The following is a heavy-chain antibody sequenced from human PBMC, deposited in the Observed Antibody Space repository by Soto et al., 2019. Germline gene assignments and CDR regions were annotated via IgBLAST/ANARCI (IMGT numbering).Heavy chain of an antibody. D-gene: IGHD6-19*01. J-gene: IGHJ6*02. V-gene: IGHV6-1*01. CDR3: ARAGIAVKNYYYYYGMDV. CDR1: GDSVSSNSAA. Sequence: SQTLSLTCVISGDSVSSNSAAWNWIRQSPSRGLEWLGRTYYRSKWYNDYAVSVKSRITINPDTSKNQFSLQLNSVTPEDTAVYYCARAGIAVKNYYYYYGMDVWGQGTTVTVSS. CDR2: TYYRSKWYN.